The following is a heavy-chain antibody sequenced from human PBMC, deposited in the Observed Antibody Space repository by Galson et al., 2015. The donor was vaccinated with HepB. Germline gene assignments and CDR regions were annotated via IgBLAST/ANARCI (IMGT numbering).Heavy chain of an antibody. CDR3: ARDLSLPGYNWFDP. CDR1: GGSISSSSYY. CDR2: IYYSGST. V-gene: IGHV4-39*07. Sequence: TLSLTCTVSGGSISSSSYYWGWIRQPPGKGLEWIGSIYYSGSTYYNPSLKSRVTISVDTSKNQFSLKLSSVTAADTAVYYCARDLSLPGYNWFDPWGQGTLVTVSS. J-gene: IGHJ5*02.